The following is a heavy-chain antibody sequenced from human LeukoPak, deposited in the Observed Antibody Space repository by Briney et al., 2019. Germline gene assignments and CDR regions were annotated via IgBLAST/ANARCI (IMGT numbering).Heavy chain of an antibody. V-gene: IGHV1-18*01. CDR1: GYTFTSYG. D-gene: IGHD6-13*01. CDR3: ARVVASSISWYGWDYYYYYMDV. Sequence: GASVKVSCKASGYTFTSYGISWVRQAAGQGLEWTGWISAYNGNTNYAQKLQGRVTMTTDTSTSTAYMELRSLRSDDTAVYYCARVVASSISWYGWDYYYYYMDVWGKGTTVTVSS. CDR2: ISAYNGNT. J-gene: IGHJ6*03.